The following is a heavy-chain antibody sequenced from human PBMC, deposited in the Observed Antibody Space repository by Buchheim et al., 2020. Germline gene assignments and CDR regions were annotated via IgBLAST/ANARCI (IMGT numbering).Heavy chain of an antibody. CDR1: GYTFSKYA. Sequence: EVQLLESGGGLVQPGGSLRLSCAASGYTFSKYAMSWVRQAPGKGLEWVSSLSGSGGSRYYADSVKGRFTISRDNSNNTLYLQMNSLRAEDTAVYFCAKLGSQINYYYYYGMDVWGQGT. CDR3: AKLGSQINYYYYYGMDV. J-gene: IGHJ6*02. V-gene: IGHV3-23*01. CDR2: LSGSGGSR.